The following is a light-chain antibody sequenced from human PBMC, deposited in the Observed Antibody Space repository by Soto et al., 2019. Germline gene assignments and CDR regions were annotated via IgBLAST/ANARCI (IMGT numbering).Light chain of an antibody. CDR3: QQYDNWPLT. J-gene: IGKJ4*01. CDR2: GAS. V-gene: IGKV3-15*01. Sequence: EIVMTQSPATLSVSPGERATLSCRASQSVSSNLAWYQQKSSQTPRLLIYGASTRATDIPARFSGSGSGTEFTLTISSLQSEDFAVYYCQQYDNWPLTFGGGTKVEIK. CDR1: QSVSSN.